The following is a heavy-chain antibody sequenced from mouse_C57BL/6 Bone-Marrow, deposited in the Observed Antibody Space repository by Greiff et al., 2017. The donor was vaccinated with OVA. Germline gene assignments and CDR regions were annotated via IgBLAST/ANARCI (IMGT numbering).Heavy chain of an antibody. V-gene: IGHV5-12*01. CDR2: ISNGGGST. Sequence: EVQLEESGGGLVQPGGSLKLSCAASGFTFSDYYMYWVRQTPEKRLEWVAYISNGGGSTYYPDTVKGRFTISRDNAKNTLYLQMSRLKSGDTAMYYCARRHITTVVIDYWGQGTTLTVSS. CDR3: ARRHITTVVIDY. CDR1: GFTFSDYY. D-gene: IGHD1-1*01. J-gene: IGHJ2*01.